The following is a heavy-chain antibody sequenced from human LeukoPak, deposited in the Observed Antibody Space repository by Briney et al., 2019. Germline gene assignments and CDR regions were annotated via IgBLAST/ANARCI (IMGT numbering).Heavy chain of an antibody. V-gene: IGHV4-30-4*01. CDR1: GGSINSGDYY. CDR2: IFYSGST. Sequence: PSQTLSLTCTVSGGSINSGDYYWSWLRQPPGRGPEWIGYIFYSGSTYYNPSLKSRVTISVDTSKKQFSLKLTSVTAADTAVYYCARETYYYGSSYVAYWVQGTLVTVSS. CDR3: ARETYYYGSSYVAY. J-gene: IGHJ4*02. D-gene: IGHD3-10*01.